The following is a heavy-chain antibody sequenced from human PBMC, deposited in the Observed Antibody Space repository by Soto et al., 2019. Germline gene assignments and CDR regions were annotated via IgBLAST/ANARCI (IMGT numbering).Heavy chain of an antibody. CDR3: ATSSERLSMATLGGLIPLGFDY. Sequence: EAQLLESGGGLVQPGGSLRLSCVASGFTFNYYDVSRVRRAPGKGLEWVSTISDTGGDTYYGDSVKGRFSISRDKSRSTVFLQMHSLTVDDTALYYCATSSERLSMATLGGLIPLGFDYWGQGILVTVSS. J-gene: IGHJ4*02. CDR1: GFTFNYYD. V-gene: IGHV3-23*01. D-gene: IGHD3-16*02. CDR2: ISDTGGDT.